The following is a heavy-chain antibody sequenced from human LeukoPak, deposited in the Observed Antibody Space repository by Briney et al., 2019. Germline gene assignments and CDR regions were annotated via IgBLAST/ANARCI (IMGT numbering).Heavy chain of an antibody. CDR1: GFTFSSHS. CDR3: VRQFAS. CDR2: VSGSGSTV. J-gene: IGHJ4*02. Sequence: PGGSLRLSCAASGFTFSSHSMNWVRQLPGKRLEWVAYVSGSGSTVYYADSVKGRFTVSRDNGKSSLYLQMNSLRVEDTALYYCVRQFASWGQGTLVTVSS. V-gene: IGHV3-48*01.